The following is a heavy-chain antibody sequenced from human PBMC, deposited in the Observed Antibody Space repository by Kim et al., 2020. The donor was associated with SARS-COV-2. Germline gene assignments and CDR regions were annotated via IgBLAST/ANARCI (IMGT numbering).Heavy chain of an antibody. CDR3: AKDVWGYCGMDV. CDR2: ISGNGEGT. D-gene: IGHD3-22*01. Sequence: GGSLRLSCAASGFSFSTNAMGWVRQAPGRGLEWVSSISGNGEGTFYADSVRGRFTISRDISKSTLYLQMNSLRAEDTALYYCAKDVWGYCGMDVWGQGTTVTVSS. J-gene: IGHJ6*02. V-gene: IGHV3-23*01. CDR1: GFSFSTNA.